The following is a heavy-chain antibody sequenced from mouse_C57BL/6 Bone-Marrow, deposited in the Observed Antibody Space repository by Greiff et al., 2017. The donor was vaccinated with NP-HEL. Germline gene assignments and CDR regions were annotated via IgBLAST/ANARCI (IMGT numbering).Heavy chain of an antibody. CDR1: GYTFTSYW. J-gene: IGHJ4*01. CDR3: ASYDGYSLYAMDY. Sequence: QVQLQQPGAELVKPGASVKVSCKASGYTFTSYWMHWVKQRPGQGLEWIGRIHPSDSDTNYNQKFKGKATLTVDKSSSTAYMQLSSLTSEDSAVYYCASYDGYSLYAMDYWGQGTSVTVSS. V-gene: IGHV1-74*01. CDR2: IHPSDSDT. D-gene: IGHD2-3*01.